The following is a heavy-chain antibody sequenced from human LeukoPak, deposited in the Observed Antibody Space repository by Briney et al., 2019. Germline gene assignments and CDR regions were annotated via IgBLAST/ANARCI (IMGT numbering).Heavy chain of an antibody. Sequence: PGGSLRLSCAASGFTFSSYSMNWVRQAPGKGLEWVSYISSSSSTIYYADSVKGRFTISRDNAKNSLYLQMNSLRAEDTAVYYCARDMVFYCSGGSCPGGYWGQGTLVTVSS. D-gene: IGHD2-15*01. CDR3: ARDMVFYCSGGSCPGGY. CDR2: ISSSSSTI. CDR1: GFTFSSYS. J-gene: IGHJ4*02. V-gene: IGHV3-48*04.